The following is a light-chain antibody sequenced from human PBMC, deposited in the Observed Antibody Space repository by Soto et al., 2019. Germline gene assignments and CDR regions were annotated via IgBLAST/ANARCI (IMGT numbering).Light chain of an antibody. CDR2: EVN. Sequence: SALTQPPSATGSPGQSVTISCTGTSSDVGGYNYVSWYQQHPVKAPKLMIYEVNKRPSGVPDRFSGSKSGNTASLTVSGLQAEDEADAYCSAYSATSKGFGTG. J-gene: IGLJ1*01. CDR3: SAYSATSKG. V-gene: IGLV2-8*01. CDR1: SSDVGGYNY.